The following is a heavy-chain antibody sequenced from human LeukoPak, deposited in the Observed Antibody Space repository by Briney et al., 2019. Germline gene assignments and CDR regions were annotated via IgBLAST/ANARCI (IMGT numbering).Heavy chain of an antibody. Sequence: PGGSLRLSCAASGFTFSSYEMHWVRQAPGKGLEWVSYISHSGSTIYYADSVKGRFTISRDNAKNSLYLQMNSLRAEDTAVYYCAKDRVFELWFEEASPYYFDYWGQGTLVTVSS. D-gene: IGHD3-10*01. CDR2: ISHSGSTI. V-gene: IGHV3-48*03. CDR3: AKDRVFELWFEEASPYYFDY. CDR1: GFTFSSYE. J-gene: IGHJ4*02.